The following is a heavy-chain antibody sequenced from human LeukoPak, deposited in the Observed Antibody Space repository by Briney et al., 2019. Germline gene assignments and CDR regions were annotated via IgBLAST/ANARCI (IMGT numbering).Heavy chain of an antibody. V-gene: IGHV3-74*01. CDR3: ARDLTHKYYYDSSGLD. J-gene: IGHJ4*02. CDR1: GFTFSSYW. CDR2: INSDGSST. Sequence: PGGSLRLSCAASGFTFSSYWMHWVRQAPGKGLVWVSRINSDGSSTSYADSVKGRFTISRDNAKNSLYLQMNSLRAEDTAVYYCARDLTHKYYYDSSGLDWGQGTLVTVSS. D-gene: IGHD3-22*01.